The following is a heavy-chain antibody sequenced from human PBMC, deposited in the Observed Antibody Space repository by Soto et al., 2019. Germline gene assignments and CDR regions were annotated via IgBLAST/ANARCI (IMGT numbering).Heavy chain of an antibody. CDR2: INGGNGKT. CDR3: ARDWMTSGFVY. J-gene: IGHJ4*02. CDR1: GYTFTNYA. Sequence: QVQLVQSGAEVKKPGASVKISCKTSGYTFTNYAIHWVRQAPGQRLECMGWINGGNGKTRYSERFQGRVTITRDTSATTAYMELNSLRFEDTALYYCARDWMTSGFVYWGQGTLVTVSS. D-gene: IGHD3-10*01. V-gene: IGHV1-3*01.